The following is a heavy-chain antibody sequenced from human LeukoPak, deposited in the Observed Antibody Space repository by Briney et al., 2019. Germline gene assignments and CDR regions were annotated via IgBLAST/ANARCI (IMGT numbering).Heavy chain of an antibody. CDR3: ARAEKPNWGNYYYYCMDV. CDR2: ISAYNGNT. D-gene: IGHD7-27*01. Sequence: ASVKVSCKASGGTFSSYAISWVRQAPGQGLEWMGWISAYNGNTNFAQKLQDRVTMTTDTSTSTAYMELRSLRSDDTAVYYCARAEKPNWGNYYYYCMDVWGKGTTVTVSS. V-gene: IGHV1-18*01. CDR1: GGTFSSYA. J-gene: IGHJ6*03.